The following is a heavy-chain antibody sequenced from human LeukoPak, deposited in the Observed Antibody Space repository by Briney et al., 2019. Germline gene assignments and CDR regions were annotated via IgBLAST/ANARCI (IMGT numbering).Heavy chain of an antibody. CDR3: AKDGPLRAYYDSSGYLDY. CDR2: INWDGSDT. D-gene: IGHD3-22*01. CDR1: AFTFEDYS. J-gene: IGHJ4*02. V-gene: IGHV3-43*01. Sequence: GGSLRLSCVASAFTFEDYSIHWVRQVPGKGLEWISLINWDGSDTDYADSVKGRFSISRDNSKNSLYLHMSSLKTEDTAMYYCAKDGPLRAYYDSSGYLDYWGQGTLVTVSS.